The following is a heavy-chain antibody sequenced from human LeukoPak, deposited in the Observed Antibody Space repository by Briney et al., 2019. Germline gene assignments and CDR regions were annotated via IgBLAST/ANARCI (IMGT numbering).Heavy chain of an antibody. CDR2: ISGSGGST. CDR3: AKEGGSIVGATRGYYFDY. CDR1: GFTFSSYA. D-gene: IGHD1-26*01. Sequence: GGSLRLSCAASGFTFSSYAMSWVRQAPGKGLEWVSAISGSGGSTYYADSVKGRFTISRDNSKNTLYLQMNSLGAEDTAVYYCAKEGGSIVGATRGYYFDYWGQGTLVTVSS. V-gene: IGHV3-23*01. J-gene: IGHJ4*02.